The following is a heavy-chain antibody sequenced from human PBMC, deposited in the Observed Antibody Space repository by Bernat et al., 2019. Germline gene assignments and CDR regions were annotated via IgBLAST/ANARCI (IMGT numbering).Heavy chain of an antibody. V-gene: IGHV6-1*01. Sequence: QVQLQPSGPGLVKPSQTLSLTCAISGDSVSSNSAAWNWIRHSPSRGLEWLGRTFYRSKWFNDYAASAKSRITVNADTSKNQYSLHLNSVTPEDTAIYYCALGIHDAFDIWGQGTMVTVSS. CDR2: TFYRSKWFN. J-gene: IGHJ3*02. D-gene: IGHD5-18*01. CDR3: ALGIHDAFDI. CDR1: GDSVSSNSAA.